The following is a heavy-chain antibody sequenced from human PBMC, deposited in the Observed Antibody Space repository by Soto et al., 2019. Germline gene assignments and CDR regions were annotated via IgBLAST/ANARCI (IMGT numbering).Heavy chain of an antibody. D-gene: IGHD3-3*01. Sequence: QVQLVQSGAEVKKPGASVKVSCKASGYTFTSYDISWVRQATGQGLEWMGWMNPNNGNTGYAQKFQGRVTMTRNTHISTAYMELSSLRSEDTAVYYCARGKEGVTIFGVVIRGYNWFDPWGQGSLVTVSS. CDR2: MNPNNGNT. J-gene: IGHJ5*02. CDR3: ARGKEGVTIFGVVIRGYNWFDP. V-gene: IGHV1-8*01. CDR1: GYTFTSYD.